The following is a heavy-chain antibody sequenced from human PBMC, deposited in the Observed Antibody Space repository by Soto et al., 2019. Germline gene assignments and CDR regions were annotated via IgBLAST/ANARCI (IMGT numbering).Heavy chain of an antibody. Sequence: GGSLRLSCAASGFTFSSYGMHWVRQAPGKGLEWVAVISYDGSNKYYADSVKGRFTISRDNSKNTLYLQMNSLRAEDTAVYYCAAGRLPRSDFDIWGQGTMVTVS. CDR1: GFTFSSYG. CDR2: ISYDGSNK. CDR3: AAGRLPRSDFDI. V-gene: IGHV3-30*03. D-gene: IGHD6-25*01. J-gene: IGHJ3*02.